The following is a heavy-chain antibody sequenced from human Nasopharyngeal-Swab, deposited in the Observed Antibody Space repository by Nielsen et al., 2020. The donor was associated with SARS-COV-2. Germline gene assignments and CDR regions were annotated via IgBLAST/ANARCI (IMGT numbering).Heavy chain of an antibody. D-gene: IGHD3-10*01. J-gene: IGHJ4*02. CDR1: GYTFSSFG. V-gene: IGHV1-18*01. CDR3: ARDPGDDFDY. Sequence: ASVKVSCKASGYTFSSFGINWVRQAPGQGLEWMGCISAHTGNTKYIERLRDRVTLTTDTTTSTAYMELRSLRSDDTAVYYCARDPGDDFDYWGQGTLVTVSS. CDR2: ISAHTGNT.